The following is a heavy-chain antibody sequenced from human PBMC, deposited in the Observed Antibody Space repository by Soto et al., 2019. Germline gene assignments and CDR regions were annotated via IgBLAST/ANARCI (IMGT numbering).Heavy chain of an antibody. J-gene: IGHJ4*02. CDR2: IIPIFGTA. D-gene: IGHD3-10*01. CDR1: GGTFSSYA. V-gene: IGHV1-69*13. Sequence: SVNVSCKASGGTFSSYAISWVRQAPGQGLEWMGGIIPIFGTADYAQKFQGRVTITADESTSTAYMELSSLRSEDTAEYYCAIDGSPNRDGHSNYKYWGPGTQVTVSS. CDR3: AIDGSPNRDGHSNYKY.